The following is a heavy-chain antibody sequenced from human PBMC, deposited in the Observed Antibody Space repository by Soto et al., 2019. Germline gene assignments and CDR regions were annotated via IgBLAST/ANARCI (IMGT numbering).Heavy chain of an antibody. CDR2: ISGSGGST. D-gene: IGHD5-18*01. CDR1: GFTFSSYA. V-gene: IGHV3-23*01. Sequence: EVQLLESGGGLVQPGGSLRLSCAASGFTFSSYAMSWVRQAPGKGLEWVSAISGSGGSTYYADSVKGRFTISRDNSKNTRYLQMNSLRAEDTAVYYCATLSDTAMVNAYWGQGTLVTVSS. J-gene: IGHJ4*02. CDR3: ATLSDTAMVNAY.